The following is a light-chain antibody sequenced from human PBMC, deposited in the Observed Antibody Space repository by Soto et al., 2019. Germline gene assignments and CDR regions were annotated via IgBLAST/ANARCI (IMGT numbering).Light chain of an antibody. J-gene: IGLJ3*02. CDR1: RSDVGSYNL. Sequence: QSALTQPASVSGSPGKSITISCTGTRSDVGSYNLVSWYQQHPGKAPKLMIYEGSKRPSGVSNRFSGSKSGNTASLTISGLQAEDDADDYCCSYAGSSTLVFGGGTKLIVL. CDR2: EGS. V-gene: IGLV2-23*01. CDR3: CSYAGSSTLV.